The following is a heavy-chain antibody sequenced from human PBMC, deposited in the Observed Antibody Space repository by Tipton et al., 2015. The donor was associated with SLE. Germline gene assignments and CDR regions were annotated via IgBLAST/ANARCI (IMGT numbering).Heavy chain of an antibody. CDR2: VSGSGGST. J-gene: IGHJ6*02. D-gene: IGHD5-18*01. CDR3: AKDVDTTMLTYYYYGRDD. CDR1: GFTFSSYA. Sequence: SLRLSCAASGFTFSSYAMSWVRQAPGKGLEGVSAVSGSGGSTYYADSVKGRFTISRDNSKNTQYLQMNSLRAEDTAVYYCAKDVDTTMLTYYYYGRDDWGQATPVTVAS. V-gene: IGHV3-23*01.